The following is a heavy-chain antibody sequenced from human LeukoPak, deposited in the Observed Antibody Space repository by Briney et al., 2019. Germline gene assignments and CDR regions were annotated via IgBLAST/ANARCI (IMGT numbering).Heavy chain of an antibody. CDR1: GYTFTSYW. V-gene: IGHV5-51*01. CDR2: IYPSDSET. D-gene: IGHD6-6*01. CDR3: SRPSTSTSSLYY. J-gene: IGHJ4*02. Sequence: GESLKISCKCSGYTFTSYWIAWVRQVPGKGLEWMGIIYPSDSETRYSPSFQGQVTISVDKSINTTFLQWSSLKASDTAIYYCSRPSTSTSSLYYWGLGTLVTVSS.